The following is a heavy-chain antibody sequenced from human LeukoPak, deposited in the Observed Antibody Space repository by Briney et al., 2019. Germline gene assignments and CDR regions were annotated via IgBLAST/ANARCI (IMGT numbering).Heavy chain of an antibody. J-gene: IGHJ4*02. D-gene: IGHD3-3*02. Sequence: GSLKLSCAASGFTFSSYWMSRVRPAPGKGLEWVANIKQDGSEKYYVDSVKGRFTISRDNAKNSLYLQMNSLRAEDTAVYYCASAFLEWLLSYWGQGTLVTVSS. CDR3: ASAFLEWLLSY. V-gene: IGHV3-7*01. CDR2: IKQDGSEK. CDR1: GFTFSSYW.